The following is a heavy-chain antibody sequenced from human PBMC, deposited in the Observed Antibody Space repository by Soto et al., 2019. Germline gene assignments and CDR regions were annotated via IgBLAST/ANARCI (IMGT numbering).Heavy chain of an antibody. CDR2: INHSGGT. J-gene: IGHJ6*02. V-gene: IGHV4-34*01. CDR3: ATHKPIYYYYGLDV. CDR1: GGSFSVFY. Sequence: QVQLQQWGAGLLKPSETLSLTCGVYGGSFSVFYWTWIRQPPGKGLEWIGEINHSGGTNYNPSLKSRVTISIDTSKNQFSLKLTSVTAADTAVYYCATHKPIYYYYGLDVWGQGTTVTVSS.